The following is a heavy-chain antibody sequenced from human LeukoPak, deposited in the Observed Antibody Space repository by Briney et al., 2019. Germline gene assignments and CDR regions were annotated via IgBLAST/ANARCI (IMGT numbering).Heavy chain of an antibody. CDR3: ARGSVGALSYFDF. J-gene: IGHJ4*02. Sequence: GGSLRLSCAASGFTFSSYWMLWVRQAPGKGLVWVSRINSDGSSTNYADSVKCRFTISRGNAKNTLYLQMKSLRAEDTAVYYCARGSVGALSYFDFWGQGTLVSVSS. D-gene: IGHD1-26*01. V-gene: IGHV3-74*01. CDR2: INSDGSST. CDR1: GFTFSSYW.